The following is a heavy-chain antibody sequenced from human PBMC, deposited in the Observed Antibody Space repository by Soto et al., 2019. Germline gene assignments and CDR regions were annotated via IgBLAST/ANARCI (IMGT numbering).Heavy chain of an antibody. CDR1: GYAFTTYG. CDR2: ISAHNGNT. D-gene: IGHD1-1*01. CDR3: ARGRYGDY. Sequence: QVHLVQSGAEVKKPGASVKVSCKGSGYAFTTYGITWVRQAPGQGLEWMGWISAHNGNTNYAQKLQGRVTVTRATSTSTAYMELRSLGSDDTAVYYCARGRYGDYWGQGALVTVSS. V-gene: IGHV1-18*01. J-gene: IGHJ4*02.